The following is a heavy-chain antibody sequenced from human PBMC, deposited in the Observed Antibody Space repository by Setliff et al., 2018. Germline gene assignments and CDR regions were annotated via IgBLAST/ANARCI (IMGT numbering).Heavy chain of an antibody. CDR3: ARYRNYFDSSGQTQYYFDY. CDR1: GDSINPYY. Sequence: SETLSLTCSVSGDSINPYYWTWIRQPPGKGLEWIGFIYYSGATTYNPSLRSRVTISVDTSKNQFSLNLNSVTAADTAVYYCARYRNYFDSSGQTQYYFDYWGQGTLVTVSS. D-gene: IGHD3-22*01. CDR2: IYYSGAT. V-gene: IGHV4-59*01. J-gene: IGHJ4*02.